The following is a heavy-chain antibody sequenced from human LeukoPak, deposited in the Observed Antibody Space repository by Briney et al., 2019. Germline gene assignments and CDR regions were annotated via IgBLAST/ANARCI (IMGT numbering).Heavy chain of an antibody. CDR2: IYTSGST. D-gene: IGHD2-2*01. CDR1: GGSISGFY. J-gene: IGHJ6*03. V-gene: IGHV4-4*07. CDR3: ARVVPAARRYYYYMDV. Sequence: PETLSLTCTVSGGSISGFYWSWIRQPAGGGLEWIGRIYTSGSTNSNPSLKSGDSMSADTSKSQFSLRLSSVTDADTAVYYCARVVPAARRYYYYMDVWGKGSTVTAPS.